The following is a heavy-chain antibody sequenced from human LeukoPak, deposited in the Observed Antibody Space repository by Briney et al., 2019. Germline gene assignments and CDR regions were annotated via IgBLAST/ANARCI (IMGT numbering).Heavy chain of an antibody. Sequence: GESLKISCKGSGYSFTSYWIGWVRQMPGKGLEWMGIIYPGDSDTRYSPSFQGQVTISADKSISTAYLQWSSLKASDTAMYYCARRYSSSWYGGEVDYWGQGTLVTVSS. D-gene: IGHD6-13*01. V-gene: IGHV5-51*01. CDR2: IYPGDSDT. CDR1: GYSFTSYW. J-gene: IGHJ4*02. CDR3: ARRYSSSWYGGEVDY.